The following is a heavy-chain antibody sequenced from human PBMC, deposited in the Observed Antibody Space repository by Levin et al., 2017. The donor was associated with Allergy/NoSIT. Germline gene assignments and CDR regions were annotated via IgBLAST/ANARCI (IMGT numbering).Heavy chain of an antibody. CDR2: IYGDGSST. J-gene: IGHJ3*02. D-gene: IGHD1/OR15-1a*01. CDR3: AKPYSSDWNNAFDI. CDR1: GFTFSNSW. Sequence: LSLTCAASGFTFSNSWMHWVRQAPGKGLVWVSRIYGDGSSTNYADSVKGRFTISRDNAKNTLYLQMNSLRPEDTAIYFCAKPYSSDWNNAFDIWGHGTMVTVSS. V-gene: IGHV3-74*01.